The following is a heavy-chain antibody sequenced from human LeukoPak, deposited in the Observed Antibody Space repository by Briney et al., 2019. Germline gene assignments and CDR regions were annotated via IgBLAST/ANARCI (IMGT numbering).Heavy chain of an antibody. Sequence: TGGSLRLSCAASGFTFSTSVMSWVRQAPGKGLEWVSGISAGGGNTYSADSVKGRFTISRDSSKNTVYLQMNSLRAEDTAVYYCAKKFPGTVAAGPDHWGQGTLVTVSS. CDR2: ISAGGGNT. CDR1: GFTFSTSV. V-gene: IGHV3-23*01. D-gene: IGHD6-13*01. CDR3: AKKFPGTVAAGPDH. J-gene: IGHJ4*02.